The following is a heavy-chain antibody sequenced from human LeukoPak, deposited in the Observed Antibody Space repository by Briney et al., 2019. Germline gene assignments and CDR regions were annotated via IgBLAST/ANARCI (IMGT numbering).Heavy chain of an antibody. Sequence: GGSLRLSCAASGFTFSNDAMTWVRQAPGKGLEWVSGITGNSGSTFYADSVRGRFTISRDNTKNLLYLQMSSLRAEDTAVYYCATDRGWRTSGYYLYYFEYWGQGTLVTFSS. CDR3: ATDRGWRTSGYYLYYFEY. D-gene: IGHD3-3*01. J-gene: IGHJ4*02. V-gene: IGHV3-23*01. CDR1: GFTFSNDA. CDR2: ITGNSGST.